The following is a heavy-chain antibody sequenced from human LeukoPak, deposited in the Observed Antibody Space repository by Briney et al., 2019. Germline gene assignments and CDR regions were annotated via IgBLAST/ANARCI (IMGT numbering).Heavy chain of an antibody. J-gene: IGHJ4*02. V-gene: IGHV3-74*01. Sequence: GGSLRLSCAASGFTFSSYWMHWIRQAPGKGLVWVSRIHSDGIGTSYADSVRGRFTISRDNAKNTAYLQMNSLRAEDTAVYYCARDQGSFDYWGQGTLVTVSS. CDR3: ARDQGSFDY. CDR1: GFTFSSYW. CDR2: IHSDGIGT.